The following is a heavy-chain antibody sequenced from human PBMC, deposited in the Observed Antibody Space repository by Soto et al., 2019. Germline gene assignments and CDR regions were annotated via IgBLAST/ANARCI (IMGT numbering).Heavy chain of an antibody. V-gene: IGHV5-10-1*01. CDR1: GYSFTSYW. CDR2: IDPSDSYT. Sequence: PGESLKISCKGSGYSFTSYWISWVRQMPGKGLEWMGRIDPSDSYTNYSPSFQGHVTISADKSISTAYLQWSSLKASDTAMYYCATTLTGSYYYYYDMDVWGQGTTVTVSS. D-gene: IGHD1-20*01. CDR3: ATTLTGSYYYYYDMDV. J-gene: IGHJ6*02.